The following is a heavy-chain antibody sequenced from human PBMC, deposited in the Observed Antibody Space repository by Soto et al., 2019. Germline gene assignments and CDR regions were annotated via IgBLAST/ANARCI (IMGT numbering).Heavy chain of an antibody. CDR2: ISGSGGST. CDR1: GFTFSSYA. CDR3: AKVGLVDWGLDHWFDP. J-gene: IGHJ5*02. Sequence: EVQLLESGGGVVQPGGSLRLSCAASGFTFSSYAMSWVRQAPGKGLEWVSAISGSGGSTYYGDSVKGRFTISRDNSKNTLDMQMNSLRAEATAVYYCAKVGLVDWGLDHWFDPWGQGTLVTVSS. D-gene: IGHD3-9*01. V-gene: IGHV3-23*01.